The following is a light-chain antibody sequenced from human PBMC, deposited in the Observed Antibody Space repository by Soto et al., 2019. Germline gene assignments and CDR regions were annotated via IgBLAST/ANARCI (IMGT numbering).Light chain of an antibody. CDR3: QQLNTFPVT. CDR1: QGISSY. V-gene: IGKV1-9*01. Sequence: DIQLTQSPSFLSASVGDRVTITCRACQGISSYLAWYQQTPGKAPKLLIYASSTLQSGVPSRFSGSGYGTEFTLTISSLQPEDFATYYCQQLNTFPVTFGQGTRLDI. J-gene: IGKJ5*01. CDR2: ASS.